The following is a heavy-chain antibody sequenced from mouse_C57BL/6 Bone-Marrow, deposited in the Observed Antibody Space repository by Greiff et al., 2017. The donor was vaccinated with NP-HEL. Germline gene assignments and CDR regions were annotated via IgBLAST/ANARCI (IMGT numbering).Heavy chain of an antibody. CDR3: GRHSKLYAMDD. CDR2: ISSGGSYT. D-gene: IGHD1-3*01. Sequence: VQLKESGGDLVKPGGSLKLSCAASGFTFSSYGMSWVRQTPDKRLEWVATISSGGSYTYYPDSVKGRFTISRDNAKNTLYLQMSSRKSEDAAMDYCGRHSKLYAMDDWGQGTSVTVSS. CDR1: GFTFSSYG. J-gene: IGHJ4*01. V-gene: IGHV5-6*01.